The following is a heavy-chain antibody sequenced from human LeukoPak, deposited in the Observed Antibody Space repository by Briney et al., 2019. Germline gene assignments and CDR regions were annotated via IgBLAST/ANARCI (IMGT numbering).Heavy chain of an antibody. J-gene: IGHJ4*02. CDR2: INHSGST. Sequence: PSETLSLTCPVYGGSFSGYYWSWIRQPPGKGLEWIGEINHSGSTNYNPSLKRRVTISVDTSKNQFSLKLSSVTAADTAVYYCARWGQNYYDSSGLDYWGQGTLVTVSS. V-gene: IGHV4-34*01. CDR1: GGSFSGYY. D-gene: IGHD3-22*01. CDR3: ARWGQNYYDSSGLDY.